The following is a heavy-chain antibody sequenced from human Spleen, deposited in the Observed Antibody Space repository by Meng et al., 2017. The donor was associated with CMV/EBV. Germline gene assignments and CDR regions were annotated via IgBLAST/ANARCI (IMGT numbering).Heavy chain of an antibody. J-gene: IGHJ6*02. V-gene: IGHV3-48*03. D-gene: IGHD5-24*01. CDR1: GFSFSSYE. Sequence: GESLKISCVGSGFSFSSYEFNWVRQAPGKGLEWVANIATDNRFGGRKTKYADSVKGRFIISRDDAKNSLFLEMNSLRAEDTAVYYCTRDSFDGHYYYGMDVWGQGTTVTVSS. CDR3: TRDSFDGHYYYGMDV. CDR2: IATDNRFGGRKT.